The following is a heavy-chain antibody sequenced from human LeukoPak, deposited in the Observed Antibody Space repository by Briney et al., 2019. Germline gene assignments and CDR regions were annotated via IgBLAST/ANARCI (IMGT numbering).Heavy chain of an antibody. J-gene: IGHJ4*02. CDR1: GGTFSSYA. Sequence: SVKVSCKASGGTFSSYAISWVRQAPGQGLEWMGGIIPIFGTANYAQKFQGRVTITADESTSTAYMELSSLRSEDTAVYYCARDLTVGIAASLDYWGQGTLVTVSS. D-gene: IGHD6-6*01. CDR3: ARDLTVGIAASLDY. V-gene: IGHV1-69*13. CDR2: IIPIFGTA.